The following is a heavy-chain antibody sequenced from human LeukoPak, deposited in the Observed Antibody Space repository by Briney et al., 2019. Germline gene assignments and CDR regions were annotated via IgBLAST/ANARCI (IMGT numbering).Heavy chain of an antibody. V-gene: IGHV4-4*07. CDR2: IYSTGST. D-gene: IGHD3-16*01. CDR1: RGSISSYY. J-gene: IGHJ3*01. Sequence: SETLSLTCTVSRGSISSYYWSWIRQPAGEGLEWIGHIYSTGSTNYNPSLKSRVTLSVDRSKNQFSLRLNSVTAADTAVYYCARDWGTWYALDFWGQGTVVTVSS. CDR3: ARDWGTWYALDF.